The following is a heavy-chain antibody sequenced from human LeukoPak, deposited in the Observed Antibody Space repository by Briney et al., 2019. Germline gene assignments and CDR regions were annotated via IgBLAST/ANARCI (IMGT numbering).Heavy chain of an antibody. CDR1: GFSFSDYY. J-gene: IGHJ4*02. Sequence: GGSLRLSCAASGFSFSDYYMSWIRQAPGKGLEWVSYISSSGSTIDYADSVKGRFTISRDNSKNTLYLQMNSLRAEDTAVYYCARRSSVYYGSGSYPDYWGQGTLVTVSS. CDR2: ISSSGSTI. V-gene: IGHV3-11*04. D-gene: IGHD3-10*01. CDR3: ARRSSVYYGSGSYPDY.